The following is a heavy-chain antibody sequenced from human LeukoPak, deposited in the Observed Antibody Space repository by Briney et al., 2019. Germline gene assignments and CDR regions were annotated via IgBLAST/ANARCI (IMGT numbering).Heavy chain of an antibody. CDR1: GFTVSSNY. D-gene: IGHD3-22*01. Sequence: PGGSLRLSCAASGFTVSSNYMSWVGQAPGKGLEWVSVIYSGGSTYYADSVKGRFTISRDNSKNTVYLQMNSLRAEDTAVYYCARDLNYDSAYWGQGTLVTVSS. CDR2: IYSGGST. J-gene: IGHJ4*02. V-gene: IGHV3-53*01. CDR3: ARDLNYDSAY.